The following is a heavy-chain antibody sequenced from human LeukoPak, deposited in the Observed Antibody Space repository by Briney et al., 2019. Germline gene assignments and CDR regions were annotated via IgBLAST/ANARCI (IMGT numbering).Heavy chain of an antibody. CDR1: GFTFSSYG. V-gene: IGHV3-33*01. D-gene: IGHD3-10*01. CDR3: ARILYGSGVGAPRVDY. Sequence: GGSLRLSCAASGFTFSSYGMHWVRQAPGKGLEWVAVMWHDGSNKYYADSVKGRFTISRDNSKNTLYLQMNSLRAEDTAVYYCARILYGSGVGAPRVDYWGQGSLVTVSS. J-gene: IGHJ4*02. CDR2: MWHDGSNK.